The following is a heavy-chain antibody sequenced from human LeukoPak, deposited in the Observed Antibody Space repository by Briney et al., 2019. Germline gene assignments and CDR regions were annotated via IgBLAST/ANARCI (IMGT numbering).Heavy chain of an antibody. CDR3: ARAPGYCSGGSCNNWFDP. V-gene: IGHV1-69*05. J-gene: IGHJ5*02. CDR2: IIPIFGTA. Sequence: GASVKVSCKASGGTFSSYAISWVRQAPGQGLEWMGGIIPIFGTANYAQKFQGRVTITTDESTSTAYMELSSLRSEDTAVYYCARAPGYCSGGSCNNWFDPWGQGTLVTVSS. CDR1: GGTFSSYA. D-gene: IGHD2-15*01.